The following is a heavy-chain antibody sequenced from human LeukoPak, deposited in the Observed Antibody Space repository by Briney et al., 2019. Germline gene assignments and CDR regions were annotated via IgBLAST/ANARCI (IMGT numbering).Heavy chain of an antibody. V-gene: IGHV4-34*01. CDR1: GGSFSGYY. CDR3: ARGSATGLAY. J-gene: IGHJ4*02. D-gene: IGHD1-1*01. CDR2: IDRSGST. Sequence: SETLSLTCAVYGGSFSGYYWSWIRQPPGKGLEWIGEIDRSGSTNYNPSLKSRLTISVDASKNQFSLKLTSVTAAGTAVYYCARGSATGLAYWGQGTLVTVS.